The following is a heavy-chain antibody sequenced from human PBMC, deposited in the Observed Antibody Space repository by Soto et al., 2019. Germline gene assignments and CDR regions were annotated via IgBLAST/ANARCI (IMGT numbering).Heavy chain of an antibody. CDR3: ASYYCASGGHFSAY. D-gene: IGHD1-26*01. CDR2: INQDGGVT. CDR1: GFPFMISC. Sequence: PGGSLRLSGVATGFPFMISCRGWIRQSPGKGLEWVANINQDGGVTYYVDSVEGRFTISRDNTKDSLYLQMNSLRGEDTAIYYCASYYCASGGHFSAYWCK. V-gene: IGHV3-7*03. J-gene: IGHJ4*02.